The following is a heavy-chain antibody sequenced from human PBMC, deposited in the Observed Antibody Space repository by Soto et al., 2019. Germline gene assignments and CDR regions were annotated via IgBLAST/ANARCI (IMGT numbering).Heavy chain of an antibody. J-gene: IGHJ6*02. Sequence: GGSLRLSCAASGFTFSSYSMNWVRQAPGKGLEWVSSISSSSYIYYADSVKGRFTISRDNAKNSLYLQMNSLRAEDTAVYYCARDHTSDYGDYYYYGMDVWGQGTTVTVSS. V-gene: IGHV3-21*01. CDR1: GFTFSSYS. CDR2: ISSSSYI. CDR3: ARDHTSDYGDYYYYGMDV. D-gene: IGHD4-17*01.